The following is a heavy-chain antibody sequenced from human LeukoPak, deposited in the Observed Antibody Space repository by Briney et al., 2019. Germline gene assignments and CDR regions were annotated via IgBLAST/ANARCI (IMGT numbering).Heavy chain of an antibody. Sequence: GGSLRLSCAASGFTFSRYGMHWVRQAPGRGLEWVAFIRYDGNNKYYADSVKGRFTISRDNSKNTLYLQMNSLRAEDTAVYYCARVLRYFDWTDAFDIWGQGTMVTVSS. D-gene: IGHD3-9*01. CDR2: IRYDGNNK. CDR1: GFTFSRYG. V-gene: IGHV3-30*02. CDR3: ARVLRYFDWTDAFDI. J-gene: IGHJ3*02.